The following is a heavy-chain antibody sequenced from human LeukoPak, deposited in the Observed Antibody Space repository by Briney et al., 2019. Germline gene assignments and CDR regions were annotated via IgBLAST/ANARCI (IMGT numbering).Heavy chain of an antibody. CDR3: ARNPSSSGYRVDY. Sequence: PSETLSLTCTVSGGSISSYYWSWIRQPAGKGLEWIGEIYHSGSTNYNPSLKSRVTISVDKSKNQFSLKLSSVTAADTAVYYCARNPSSSGYRVDYWGQGTLVTVSS. CDR1: GGSISSYY. V-gene: IGHV4-59*12. CDR2: IYHSGST. J-gene: IGHJ4*02. D-gene: IGHD3-22*01.